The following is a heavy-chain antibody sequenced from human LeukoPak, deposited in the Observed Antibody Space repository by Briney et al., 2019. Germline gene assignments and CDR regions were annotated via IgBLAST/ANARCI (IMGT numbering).Heavy chain of an antibody. V-gene: IGHV3-30*04. D-gene: IGHD2-21*01. Sequence: GGSLRLSCAASGFTFSDYGLYWVRQAPGKGLEWVATMSYDEKEYHADSVKGRFTISRDNSKSTLYLQMNGLRAEDTAVYYCASASSSYCGDDCHSVYRSMDFWGKGTTVTVSS. CDR1: GFTFSDYG. CDR2: MSYDEKE. CDR3: ASASSSYCGDDCHSVYRSMDF. J-gene: IGHJ6*03.